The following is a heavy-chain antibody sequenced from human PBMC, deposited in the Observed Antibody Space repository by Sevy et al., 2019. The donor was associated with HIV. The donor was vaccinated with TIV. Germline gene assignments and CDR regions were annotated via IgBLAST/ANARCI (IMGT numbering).Heavy chain of an antibody. CDR2: VYPNSGGT. V-gene: IGHV1-2*06. CDR1: GYTFTGDY. J-gene: IGHJ6*02. CDR3: ARDGGGGTTNSGMDV. D-gene: IGHD1-7*01. Sequence: ASVKVSCKASGYTFTGDYLHWMRQAPGQGLEWMGRVYPNSGGTNYAQKFQGRVTMTRDTSIGTAYMELSRLRSDDTAVYYCARDGGGGTTNSGMDVWGQGTTVTVSS.